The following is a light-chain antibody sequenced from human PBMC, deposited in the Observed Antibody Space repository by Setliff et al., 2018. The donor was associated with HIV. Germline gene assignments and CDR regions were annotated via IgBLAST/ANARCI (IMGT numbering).Light chain of an antibody. CDR3: STWDYSLSGLV. CDR1: SSNVGTYDL. J-gene: IGLJ1*01. V-gene: IGLV2-23*02. Sequence: QSVLTQPASVSGSPGQSITISCTGTSSNVGTYDLVSWYQQYPGKAPQLIIYEVGKRPSGVSNRFSGSKSGNTASLSISGLQPEDEADYYCSTWDYSLSGLVFGTGTKVTVL. CDR2: EVG.